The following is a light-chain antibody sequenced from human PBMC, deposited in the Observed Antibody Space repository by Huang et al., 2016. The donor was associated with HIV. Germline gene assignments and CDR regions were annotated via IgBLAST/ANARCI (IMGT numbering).Light chain of an antibody. V-gene: IGKV3-15*01. J-gene: IGKJ1*01. CDR3: QQYNTSPRT. Sequence: ENLMTQSPSTLSVSPGESATLSCRASQRVFKNLAWYQQKPGQAPKLLIYGSSNRAAGIPARFSGSGSGTDFTLTISSLQSEDFAVYYCQQYNTSPRTFGQGTKVEV. CDR2: GSS. CDR1: QRVFKN.